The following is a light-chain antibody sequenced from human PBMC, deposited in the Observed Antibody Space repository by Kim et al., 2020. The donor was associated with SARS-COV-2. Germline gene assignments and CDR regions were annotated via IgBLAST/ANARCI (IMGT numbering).Light chain of an antibody. CDR1: QSLLHSNGYNY. CDR3: MQALPTQT. CDR2: LGS. V-gene: IGKV2-28*01. J-gene: IGKJ1*01. Sequence: DIVMTQSPLSLPVTPGEPASISCRSSQSLLHSNGYNYLDWYLQKPGQSPQLLIYLGSNRASGVPDRFSGSGSGTDFTLKISRVEAEDVGVYYCMQALPTQTFGQGTKVDIK.